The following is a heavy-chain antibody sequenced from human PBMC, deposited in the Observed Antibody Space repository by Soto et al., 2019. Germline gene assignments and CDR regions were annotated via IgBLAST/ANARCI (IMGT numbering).Heavy chain of an antibody. D-gene: IGHD3-10*02. J-gene: IGHJ5*01. V-gene: IGHV4-59*01. CDR1: GGSISSYY. CDR2: IFYSGST. CDR3: ASMIGDPVLSFDS. Sequence: QVQLQESGPGLVKPSETLSLTCTVSGGSISSYYWSWIRQPPGKGLEWIGFIFYSGSTSYNQALKSRVTISIDTSEYQFSLKLNSVTAADTAMYYCASMIGDPVLSFDSWGQGTLVAVSS.